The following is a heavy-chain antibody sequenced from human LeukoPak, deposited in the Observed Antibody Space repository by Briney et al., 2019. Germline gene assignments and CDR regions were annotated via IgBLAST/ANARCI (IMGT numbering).Heavy chain of an antibody. J-gene: IGHJ4*02. CDR1: GGTFSSYA. CDR2: IIPIFGTA. V-gene: IGHV1-69*13. Sequence: GASVKVSCKASGGTFSSYAFSWVRQAPGQGLEWMGGIIPIFGTANYAQKFQGRVTITADESTSTAYMELSSLRSEDTAVYYCAIAEYSSSSTRSGFDYWGQGTLVTVSS. CDR3: AIAEYSSSSTRSGFDY. D-gene: IGHD6-6*01.